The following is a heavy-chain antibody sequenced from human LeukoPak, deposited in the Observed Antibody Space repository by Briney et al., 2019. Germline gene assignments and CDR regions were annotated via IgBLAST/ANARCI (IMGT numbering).Heavy chain of an antibody. Sequence: GGSLRLSCAASGFTFSSYAMHWVRQAPGKGLEWVAVISYDGSNKYYADSVKGRFTISRDNSKNTLYLQMNSLRAEDTAVYYCARDVDTANTPHGGYFDYWGQGTLVTVSS. V-gene: IGHV3-30-3*01. CDR1: GFTFSSYA. CDR2: ISYDGSNK. D-gene: IGHD5-18*01. CDR3: ARDVDTANTPHGGYFDY. J-gene: IGHJ4*02.